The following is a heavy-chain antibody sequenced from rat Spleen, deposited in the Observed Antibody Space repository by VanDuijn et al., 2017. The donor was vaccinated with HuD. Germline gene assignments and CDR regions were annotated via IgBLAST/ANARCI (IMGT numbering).Heavy chain of an antibody. Sequence: QVQLKESGPGLVQPSQTLSLTCTVSGFSLTTYSVSWVRQPSGKGPEWMAKIWYDADTAYSSALKSRLSISRDISKSQVFLKMNSLQTDDTAIYFCTRSYGGYTSNWFAYWGQGTLVTVSS. CDR3: TRSYGGYTSNWFAY. D-gene: IGHD1-11*01. J-gene: IGHJ3*01. CDR1: GFSLTTYS. CDR2: IWYDADT. V-gene: IGHV2-15*01.